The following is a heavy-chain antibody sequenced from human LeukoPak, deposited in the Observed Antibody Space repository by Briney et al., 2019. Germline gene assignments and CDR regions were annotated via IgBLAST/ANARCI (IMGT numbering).Heavy chain of an antibody. CDR1: GFTFSSYA. CDR2: ISFDGSDK. J-gene: IGHJ6*04. V-gene: IGHV3-30-3*01. Sequence: GGSLRLSCAASGFTFSSYAIHWVRHAPGKGLEWVSVISFDGSDKYYADSVKGRFTISRDNSKNTLYLQMGSLRAEDMAVYYCARGRDDFWSGYSDVWGKGTTVTVSS. D-gene: IGHD3-3*01. CDR3: ARGRDDFWSGYSDV.